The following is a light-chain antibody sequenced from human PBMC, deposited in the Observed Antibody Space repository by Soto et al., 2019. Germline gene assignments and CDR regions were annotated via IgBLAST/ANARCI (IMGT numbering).Light chain of an antibody. CDR1: QGISSV. CDR3: QQLNSYPLT. V-gene: IGKV1-9*01. Sequence: DIQLTQSPSFLSASVGDRVTITCRASQGISSVLAWYQQKPGKAPKLLIYEASTLQSGVPSRFSGSGSGPEFTLTISSLQPEDFATYYCQQLNSYPLTFGGGTKVEIK. CDR2: EAS. J-gene: IGKJ4*01.